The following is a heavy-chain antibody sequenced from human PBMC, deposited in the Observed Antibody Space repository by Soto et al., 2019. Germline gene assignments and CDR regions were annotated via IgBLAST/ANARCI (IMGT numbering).Heavy chain of an antibody. J-gene: IGHJ4*02. D-gene: IGHD1-7*01. CDR1: GFTFSSYS. Sequence: SVGSLRLSCAASGFTFSSYSMNWVRQAPGEGLEWVSYISSSSSTIYYADSVKGRFTISRDNAKNSLYLQMNSLRDEDTAVYYCARELSLELVNWGQGTLVTVS. CDR2: ISSSSSTI. V-gene: IGHV3-48*02. CDR3: ARELSLELVN.